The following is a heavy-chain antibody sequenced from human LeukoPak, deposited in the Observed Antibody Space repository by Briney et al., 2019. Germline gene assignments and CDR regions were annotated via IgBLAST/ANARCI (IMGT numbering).Heavy chain of an antibody. V-gene: IGHV1-69*04. D-gene: IGHD2-2*01. CDR2: IIPIVDIA. J-gene: IGHJ3*01. Sequence: SVKVSCKASGGTFSSYAINWVRQAPGQGLEWMGRIIPIVDIANYAQKFQGRVTITADKSTSTAYMELSSLRSEDTAVYYCAKVGCSSSSCPKAFDYWGQREMVTASS. CDR3: AKVGCSSSSCPKAFDY. CDR1: GGTFSSYA.